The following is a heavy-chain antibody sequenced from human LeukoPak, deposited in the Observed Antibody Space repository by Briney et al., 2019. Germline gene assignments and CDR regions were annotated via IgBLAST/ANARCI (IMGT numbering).Heavy chain of an antibody. CDR2: IYPGDSDT. J-gene: IGHJ6*03. CDR1: GYSFTSYW. CDR3: ARQRRSKSNYYYYMDV. V-gene: IGHV5-51*01. D-gene: IGHD3-10*01. Sequence: GGSLKISCKGSGYSFTSYWIGWVRQMPGKGLEWMGIIYPGDSDTRYSPSFQGQVTISADKSISTAYLQWSSLKASDTAMYYCARQRRSKSNYYYYMDVWGKGTTVTVSS.